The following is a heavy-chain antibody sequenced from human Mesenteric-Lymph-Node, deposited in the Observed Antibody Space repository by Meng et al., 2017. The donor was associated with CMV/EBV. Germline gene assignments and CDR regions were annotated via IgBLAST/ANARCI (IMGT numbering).Heavy chain of an antibody. J-gene: IGHJ4*02. V-gene: IGHV4-30-2*01. Sequence: SGGSISSGGYSWSWIRQPPGKGLEWIGYIYHSGSTYYTPSLKSRVTISVDRSKNQFSLKLSSVTAADTAVYYCARVRGYSYGYPDYWGQGTLVTVSS. CDR2: IYHSGST. D-gene: IGHD5-18*01. CDR1: GGSISSGGYS. CDR3: ARVRGYSYGYPDY.